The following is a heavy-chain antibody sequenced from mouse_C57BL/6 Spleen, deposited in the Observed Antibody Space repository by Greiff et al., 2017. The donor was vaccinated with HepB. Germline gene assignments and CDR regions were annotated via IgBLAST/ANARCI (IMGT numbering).Heavy chain of an antibody. V-gene: IGHV1-69*01. Sequence: QVQLQQPGAELVMPGASVKLSCKASGYTFTSYWMHWVKQRPGQGLEWIGEIDPSDSYTNYNQKFKGKSTLTVDKSSSTAYMQLSSLTSEDSAVYYCARSPLYYSNVEYYFDYWGQGTTLTVSS. CDR3: ARSPLYYSNVEYYFDY. J-gene: IGHJ2*01. D-gene: IGHD2-5*01. CDR2: IDPSDSYT. CDR1: GYTFTSYW.